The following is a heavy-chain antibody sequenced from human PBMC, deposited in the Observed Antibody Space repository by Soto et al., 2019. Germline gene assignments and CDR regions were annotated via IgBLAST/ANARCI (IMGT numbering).Heavy chain of an antibody. J-gene: IGHJ4*02. Sequence: PSETLSLTCTVSGGSITSDDYYWTWIRQPPGKGLEWIGYIYYSGRTDYNPSLKSRVIISIDSSKNQFSLNLNSVTAADAAVYYCARDRSNSPDYFDYWGRGTLVTVSS. CDR2: IYYSGRT. CDR3: ARDRSNSPDYFDY. CDR1: GGSITSDDYY. V-gene: IGHV4-30-4*01. D-gene: IGHD6-6*01.